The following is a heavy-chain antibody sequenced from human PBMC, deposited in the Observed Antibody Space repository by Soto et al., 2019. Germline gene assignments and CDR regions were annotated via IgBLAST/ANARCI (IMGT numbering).Heavy chain of an antibody. J-gene: IGHJ4*02. CDR2: VFYTGFT. Sequence: SETLSLTCAVSGGSISGSYYYWGWLRQSPGRGPEWIGSVFYTGFTSYNPSLESRVSVSVATSKNPFSLKVSAVTAADTAVYDCASSQKGYNWNYFDHWGQGALVTVSS. D-gene: IGHD1-20*01. CDR3: ASSQKGYNWNYFDH. CDR1: GGSISGSYYY. V-gene: IGHV4-39*01.